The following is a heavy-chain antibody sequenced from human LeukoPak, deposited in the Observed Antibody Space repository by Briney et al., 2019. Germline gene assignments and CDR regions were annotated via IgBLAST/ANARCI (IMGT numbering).Heavy chain of an antibody. CDR2: IYYSGST. J-gene: IGHJ3*02. D-gene: IGHD1-20*01. CDR1: GGSVSSGSYY. Sequence: PSETLSLTCTVSGGSVSSGSYYWSWIRQPPGKGLEWIGDIYYSGSTKYDPSLKSRVTISVDTSKNQFSLKLNSVTAADTAVYYCASSSNWSRIVIWGQGTMVTVSS. V-gene: IGHV4-61*01. CDR3: ASSSNWSRIVI.